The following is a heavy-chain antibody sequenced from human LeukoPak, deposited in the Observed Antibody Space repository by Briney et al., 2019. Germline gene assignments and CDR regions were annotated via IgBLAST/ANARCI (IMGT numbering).Heavy chain of an antibody. Sequence: SGPALVKPTQPLTLTCTFSGFSLSTSGMCVSWIRQPPGKALEWLARIDWDDDKYYSTSLKTRLTISKDTSKNQVVLTMTNMDPVDTATYYCARLYYYDSSGGFAYWGQGTLVTVSS. J-gene: IGHJ4*02. V-gene: IGHV2-70*11. CDR1: GFSLSTSGMC. D-gene: IGHD3-22*01. CDR2: IDWDDDK. CDR3: ARLYYYDSSGGFAY.